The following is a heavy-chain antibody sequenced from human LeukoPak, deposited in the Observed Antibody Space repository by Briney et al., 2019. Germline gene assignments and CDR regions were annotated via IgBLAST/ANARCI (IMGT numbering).Heavy chain of an antibody. Sequence: GGSLRLSCAVSGCTFSNAWMSWVRQAPGKGLEWVGRIKSKTDGRTTDCAAPVKGRFTISRDDSKNTLYLQMNSLKTEDTAVYYCTTVAITMVRGVIIITRSFDYWGQGTLVTVSS. CDR3: TTVAITMVRGVIIITRSFDY. CDR1: GCTFSNAW. V-gene: IGHV3-15*01. J-gene: IGHJ4*02. CDR2: IKSKTDGRTT. D-gene: IGHD3-10*01.